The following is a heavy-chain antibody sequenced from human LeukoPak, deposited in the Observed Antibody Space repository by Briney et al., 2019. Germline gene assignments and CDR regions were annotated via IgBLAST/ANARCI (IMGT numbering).Heavy chain of an antibody. D-gene: IGHD1/OR15-1a*01. J-gene: IGHJ6*03. Sequence: PGGSLRLSCTASGFTVNTNYMTWVRQAPGKGLEWVSLMDTSGSTYYADYVKGRFSLSRDNSKNTLYLQMNSLRVEDTALYYCARENTNNYYHFYMDVWGKGTTVTVSS. CDR1: GFTVNTNY. CDR2: MDTSGST. CDR3: ARENTNNYYHFYMDV. V-gene: IGHV3-53*01.